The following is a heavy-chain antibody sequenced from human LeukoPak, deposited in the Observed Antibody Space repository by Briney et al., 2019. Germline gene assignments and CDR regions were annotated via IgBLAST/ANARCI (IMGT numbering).Heavy chain of an antibody. CDR2: ISAYNGNT. CDR3: ARRSGDGGYNKRAYFDY. Sequence: GASVKVSCKASGYTFTSYGISWVRQAPGQGLEWMGWISAYNGNTNYAQKLQGRVTMTTDTSTSTAYMELRSLRSDDTAVYYCARRSGDGGYNKRAYFDYWGQGTLVTVSS. J-gene: IGHJ4*02. D-gene: IGHD5-24*01. CDR1: GYTFTSYG. V-gene: IGHV1-18*01.